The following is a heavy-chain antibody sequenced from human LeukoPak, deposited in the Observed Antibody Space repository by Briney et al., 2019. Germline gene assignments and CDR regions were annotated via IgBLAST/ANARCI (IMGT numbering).Heavy chain of an antibody. Sequence: GGSLRLSCAASGFTFSSYAMHWVRQAPGKGLEWVAVISYDGSNKYYADSVKGRFTISRDNSKNTLYLQMNSLRAEDTAVYYCAREGRRFSHNPNWFDPWGQGTLVTVSS. D-gene: IGHD3-3*01. V-gene: IGHV3-30-3*01. CDR1: GFTFSSYA. CDR2: ISYDGSNK. J-gene: IGHJ5*02. CDR3: AREGRRFSHNPNWFDP.